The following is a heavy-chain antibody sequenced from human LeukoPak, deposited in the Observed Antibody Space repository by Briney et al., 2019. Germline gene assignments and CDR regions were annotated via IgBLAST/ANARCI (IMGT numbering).Heavy chain of an antibody. CDR2: ISSSGSTI. CDR1: GFTFSDYY. D-gene: IGHD6-13*01. J-gene: IGHJ3*02. CDR3: ARTYSSLTVDAFDI. Sequence: PGGSLRLSCAASGFTFSDYYMSWIRQAPGKGLEWVSYISSSGSTIYYADSVKGRFTISRDNAKNSLYLQMNSLRAEDTAVYYCARTYSSLTVDAFDIWGQGTMVTVSS. V-gene: IGHV3-11*04.